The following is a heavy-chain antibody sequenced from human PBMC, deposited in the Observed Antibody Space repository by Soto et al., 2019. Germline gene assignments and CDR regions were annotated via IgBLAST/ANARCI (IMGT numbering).Heavy chain of an antibody. CDR2: IYPSGST. Sequence: IRQPPGKGLEWIGEIYPSGSTYYNPSLKSRVTISVDTSKNQFSLKLSSVTAADTAVYYCASRKSSPDFDYWGQRTLVTVSS. J-gene: IGHJ4*02. CDR3: ASRKSSPDFDY. D-gene: IGHD3-10*01. V-gene: IGHV4-30-4*01.